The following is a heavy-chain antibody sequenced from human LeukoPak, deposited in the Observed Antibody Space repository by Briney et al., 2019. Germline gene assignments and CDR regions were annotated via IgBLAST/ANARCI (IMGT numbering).Heavy chain of an antibody. V-gene: IGHV3-30*02. CDR3: AKVASIAAAGEFGS. D-gene: IGHD6-13*01. CDR2: IRYDGSGK. CDR1: GFTLSNYG. Sequence: PGGSLRLSCAASGFTLSNYGIHWVRQAPGKGLEWVAFIRYDGSGKYYGDSVKGRFTISRDISKNTLHLQMNSLRAEDTAVYYCAKVASIAAAGEFGSWGQGTLVTVSS. J-gene: IGHJ4*02.